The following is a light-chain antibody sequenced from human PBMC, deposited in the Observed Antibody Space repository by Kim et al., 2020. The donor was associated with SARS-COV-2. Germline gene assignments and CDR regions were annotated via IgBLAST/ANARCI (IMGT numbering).Light chain of an antibody. V-gene: IGLV3-1*01. CDR3: QAWDSSIDVV. Sequence: VDPGQTASITCSGDKLGDKYACWYQQKPGLPPVLVIYQDSKRPSGIPERFSGSNSGNTATLTISGTQAMDEADYYCQAWDSSIDVVFGGGTQLTVL. CDR1: KLGDKY. CDR2: QDS. J-gene: IGLJ2*01.